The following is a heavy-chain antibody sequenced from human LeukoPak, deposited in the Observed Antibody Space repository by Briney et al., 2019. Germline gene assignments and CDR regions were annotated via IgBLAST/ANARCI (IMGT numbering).Heavy chain of an antibody. J-gene: IGHJ5*02. CDR2: INPNSGGT. Sequence: ASVKVSCKASGYTFTGYYMHWVRQAPGQGLEWMGWINPNSGGTNYAQKFQGRVTMTRDTSISTAYMELSRLRSDDTAVYYCARASGIAAAGTLNWFDPWGQGTLVTVSS. D-gene: IGHD6-13*01. V-gene: IGHV1-2*02. CDR1: GYTFTGYY. CDR3: ARASGIAAAGTLNWFDP.